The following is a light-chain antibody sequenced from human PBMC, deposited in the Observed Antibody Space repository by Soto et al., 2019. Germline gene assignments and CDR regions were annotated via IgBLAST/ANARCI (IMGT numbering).Light chain of an antibody. CDR3: SSYTTSSTYV. CDR1: SSDVGAYNY. V-gene: IGLV2-14*01. J-gene: IGLJ1*01. CDR2: EVS. Sequence: QSALTQPASVSGSPGQSITISCTGTSSDVGAYNYVSWYQQHPGKAPKLMIFEVSNRPSGVSTRFSGSKSGNTASLTISGLQAEDEADYHCSSYTTSSTYVFGTGTKLTVL.